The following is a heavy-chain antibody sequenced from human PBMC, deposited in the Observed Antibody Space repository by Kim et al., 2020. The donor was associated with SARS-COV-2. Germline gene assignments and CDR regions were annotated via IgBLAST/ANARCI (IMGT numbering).Heavy chain of an antibody. J-gene: IGHJ4*02. CDR1: GFTFSNYW. D-gene: IGHD6-13*01. CDR2: ISSDGSIT. Sequence: GGSVRLSCAASGFTFSNYWMQWVRQAPGKGLVWVSLISSDGSITNYADSVKGRFAISRDNAKNTLYLQLNSLRAGDTAVYYCVREGYSSSMFWGFDSWGQGTLVTVSS. CDR3: VREGYSSSMFWGFDS. V-gene: IGHV3-74*01.